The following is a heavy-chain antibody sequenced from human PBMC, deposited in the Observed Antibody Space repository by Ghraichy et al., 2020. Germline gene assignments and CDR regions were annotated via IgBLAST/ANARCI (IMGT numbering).Heavy chain of an antibody. D-gene: IGHD3-22*01. CDR1: GFSLSTSGVG. V-gene: IGHV2-5*02. CDR2: IYWDDDK. J-gene: IGHJ4*02. Sequence: SGPTLVKSTQTLTLTCTFSGFSLSTSGVGVGWIRQPPGKALEWLALIYWDDDKRYSPSLKSRLTITKDTSKNQVVLTMTNMDPVDTGTYYCAHIIYDSSGYLFDYWGQGTLVTVSS. CDR3: AHIIYDSSGYLFDY.